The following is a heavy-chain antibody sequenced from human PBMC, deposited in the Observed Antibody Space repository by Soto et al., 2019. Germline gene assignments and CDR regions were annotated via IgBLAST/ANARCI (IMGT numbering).Heavy chain of an antibody. J-gene: IGHJ4*02. CDR3: ARDREYSSSWELADY. Sequence: ASVKVSCKASGYTFTSYGISWVRQAPGQGLEWMGWISAYNGNTHYAQKLQGRVTMTTDISTSTAYMELRSLRSDDTAVYYCARDREYSSSWELADYWGQGALVTVSS. CDR1: GYTFTSYG. D-gene: IGHD6-13*01. V-gene: IGHV1-18*04. CDR2: ISAYNGNT.